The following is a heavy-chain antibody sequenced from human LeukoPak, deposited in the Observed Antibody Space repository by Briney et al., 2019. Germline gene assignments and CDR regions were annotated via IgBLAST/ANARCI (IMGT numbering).Heavy chain of an antibody. D-gene: IGHD3-22*01. CDR3: AREITYYYDSIAFDI. J-gene: IGHJ3*02. CDR1: GYTFTAYY. CDR2: IDPSGGST. V-gene: IGHV1-46*01. Sequence: ASVKVSCKASGYTFTAYYMHWVRQAPGQGLEWMGVIDPSGGSTSYAQRFQDRVTMTSDTSTSTVYMELSSLRSEDTAVYYCAREITYYYDSIAFDIWGQGTMVTVSS.